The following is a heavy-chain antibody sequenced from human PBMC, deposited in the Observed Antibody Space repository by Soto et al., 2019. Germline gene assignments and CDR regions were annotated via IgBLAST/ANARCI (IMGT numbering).Heavy chain of an antibody. D-gene: IGHD4-17*01. Sequence: QVQLVQSGAEVKKPGASVKVSCKASGYSFTRYYMHWVRQAPGQGLEWMGIINPSSGSTNYAQKYQGRVTITMDMSTNTVYMEMSSLRSEDTAVYYCARDRVYGAHYYYGMDVWGQGTTVTVSS. CDR2: INPSSGST. CDR1: GYSFTRYY. CDR3: ARDRVYGAHYYYGMDV. V-gene: IGHV1-46*01. J-gene: IGHJ6*02.